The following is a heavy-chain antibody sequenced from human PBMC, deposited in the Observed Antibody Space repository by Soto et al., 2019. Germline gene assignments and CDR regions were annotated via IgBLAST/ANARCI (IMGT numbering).Heavy chain of an antibody. CDR1: GFIFNNYA. D-gene: IGHD3-22*01. CDR3: AKEDTTGFSAYYFDY. V-gene: IGHV3-23*01. Sequence: TGGSLRLSCAASGFIFNNYAMSWVRQAPGKGLEWVSGISGTGGTTYYADSVKGRLTISSDNSKKTLYLQLNSLRAEDTAVYYCAKEDTTGFSAYYFDYWGQGTQVTVSS. J-gene: IGHJ4*02. CDR2: ISGTGGTT.